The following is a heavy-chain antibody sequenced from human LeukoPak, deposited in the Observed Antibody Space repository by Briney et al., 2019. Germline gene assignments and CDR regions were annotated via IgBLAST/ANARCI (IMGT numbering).Heavy chain of an antibody. V-gene: IGHV3-11*06. D-gene: IGHD3/OR15-3a*01. CDR2: ISSSSSYT. Sequence: GGSLRLSCAASGFTFSGYYMSWIRQAPGKGLEWVSYISSSSSYTNYADSVKGRFTISRDNAKNSLYLQMNSLRDEDTAVYYCARAFGLTDYWGQGTLVTVSS. CDR1: GFTFSGYY. CDR3: ARAFGLTDY. J-gene: IGHJ4*02.